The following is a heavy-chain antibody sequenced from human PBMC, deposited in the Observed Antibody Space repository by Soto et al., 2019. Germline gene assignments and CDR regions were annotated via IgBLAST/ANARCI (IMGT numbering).Heavy chain of an antibody. CDR1: GFTFSSYA. D-gene: IGHD2-15*01. J-gene: IGHJ4*02. CDR3: AKVLLGPCGGNAYFDY. CDR2: ISGSGGST. V-gene: IGHV3-23*01. Sequence: GALRLSCAASGFTFSSYAMSWVRQAPGKGLEWVSAISGSGGSTYYADSVKGRFTISRDNSKNTLYLQMNSLRAEDTAVYYCAKVLLGPCGGNAYFDYWGQGTLVTVSS.